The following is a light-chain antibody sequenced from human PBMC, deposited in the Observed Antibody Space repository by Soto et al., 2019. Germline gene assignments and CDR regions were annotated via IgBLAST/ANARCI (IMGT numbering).Light chain of an antibody. CDR1: QTISNW. CDR2: DAS. Sequence: DIQMTQSPSTLSASVGDRVTITCRASQTISNWLAWYQQEPGKAPKLLIYDASSLRSGVPSRFSGSGFATDFTLTISCLQPDDFATYYCQQYSIYPYTFGQGTKLEIK. V-gene: IGKV1-5*01. J-gene: IGKJ2*01. CDR3: QQYSIYPYT.